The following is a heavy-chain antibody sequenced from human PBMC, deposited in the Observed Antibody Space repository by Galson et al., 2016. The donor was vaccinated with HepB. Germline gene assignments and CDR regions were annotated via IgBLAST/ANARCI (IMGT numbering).Heavy chain of an antibody. CDR1: GFNFDDYG. CDR3: AKGRSDYDFFDGDY. D-gene: IGHD5-12*01. Sequence: SLRLSCAASGFNFDDYGMSWVRQVPGKGLEWVSGINWNGGSTAYGDSVKGRFTISRDNAKDSLYLQMNSLRVEDTAVYYCAKGRSDYDFFDGDYWGQGTLVTVSS. CDR2: INWNGGST. J-gene: IGHJ4*02. V-gene: IGHV3-20*04.